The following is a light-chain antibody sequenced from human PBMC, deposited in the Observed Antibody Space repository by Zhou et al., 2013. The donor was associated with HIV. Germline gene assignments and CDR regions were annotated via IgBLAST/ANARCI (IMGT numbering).Light chain of an antibody. CDR1: SSNIGSND. Sequence: QSVLTQPPSMSAAPGQKVTISCSGGSSNIGSNDVSWYQLLPGTAPKLLIFNSIDRLSGVSERFSGSKSGTTVTLAITGVQTGDEADYYCGTWDSSLSVVVFGGGTKLTVL. CDR3: GTWDSSLSVVV. CDR2: NSI. J-gene: IGLJ2*01. V-gene: IGLV1-51*01.